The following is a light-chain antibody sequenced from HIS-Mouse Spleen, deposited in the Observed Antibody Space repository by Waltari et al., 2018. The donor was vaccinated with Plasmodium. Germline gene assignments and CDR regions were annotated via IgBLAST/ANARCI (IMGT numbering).Light chain of an antibody. CDR2: DVS. V-gene: IGLV2-11*01. CDR3: CSYAGSYTWV. CDR1: SSDVGGFNY. Sequence: QSALTQPRSVSGSPGQSVTISCTETSSDVGGFNYVSWYQQHPGKAPNLMIYDVSKRPSGVPDRFSGSKSGNTASLTISGLQAEDEADYYCCSYAGSYTWVFGGGTKLTVL. J-gene: IGLJ2*01.